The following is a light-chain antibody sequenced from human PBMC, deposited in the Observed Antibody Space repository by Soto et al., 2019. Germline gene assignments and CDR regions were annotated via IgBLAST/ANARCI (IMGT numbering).Light chain of an antibody. CDR2: GAS. Sequence: EIVLSQSQGTLSLSPGERANLSCRASQSVSSNNLAWYQQKPGQAPRLLIYGASRRATGIPDRFSGSGSGTDFTLTISSLQPEDFATYYCLLDFRYFWAFGQGTKVDIK. J-gene: IGKJ1*01. CDR3: LLDFRYFWA. V-gene: IGKV3-20*01. CDR1: QSVSSNN.